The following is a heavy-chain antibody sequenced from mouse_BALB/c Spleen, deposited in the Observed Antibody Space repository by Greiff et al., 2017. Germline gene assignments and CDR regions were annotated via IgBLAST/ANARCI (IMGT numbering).Heavy chain of an antibody. J-gene: IGHJ1*01. CDR1: GFSLTDYG. CDR2: IWGGGST. D-gene: IGHD2-10*02. CDR3: ANHQYGNYVYWYFDV. V-gene: IGHV2-6-5*01. Sequence: QVQLKESGPGLVAPSQSLSITCTVSGFSLTDYGVSWIRQPPGKGLEWLGVIWGGGSTYYNSALKSRLSISKDNSKSQVFLKMNSLQTDDTAMYYCANHQYGNYVYWYFDVWGAGTTVTVSS.